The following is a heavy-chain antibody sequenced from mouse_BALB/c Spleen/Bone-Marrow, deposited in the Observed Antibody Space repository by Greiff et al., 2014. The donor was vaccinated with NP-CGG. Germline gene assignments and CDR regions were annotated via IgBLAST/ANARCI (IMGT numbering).Heavy chain of an antibody. Sequence: VHVKQSGAEPVKPGASVKLSCTASGFNIIYAYIHWVKRRPEQGLEWIGRIYPANGNTNYDPKFQGKATITADTSSNTAYLHLNSLTSEDTAVYYCARSPGEVNYWGQGTLVTVSA. V-gene: IGHV14-3*02. CDR1: GFNIIYAY. D-gene: IGHD1-3*01. CDR3: ARSPGEVNY. J-gene: IGHJ3*01. CDR2: IYPANGNT.